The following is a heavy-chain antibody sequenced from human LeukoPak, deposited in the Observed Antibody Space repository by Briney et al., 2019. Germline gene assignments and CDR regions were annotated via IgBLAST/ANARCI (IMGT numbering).Heavy chain of an antibody. CDR2: IGGTGDST. V-gene: IGHV3-23*01. CDR3: AQQLGYCSKGSCYFTY. J-gene: IGHJ4*02. Sequence: GALRLSCAASGFTFSTYAMTWVRQAPGKGLEWVSAIGGTGDSTYYADSVKGRFTISRDNSRNTLYLQVYSLRAEDTAVYYCAQQLGYCSKGSCYFTYWGQGTLVTVSS. CDR1: GFTFSTYA. D-gene: IGHD2-15*01.